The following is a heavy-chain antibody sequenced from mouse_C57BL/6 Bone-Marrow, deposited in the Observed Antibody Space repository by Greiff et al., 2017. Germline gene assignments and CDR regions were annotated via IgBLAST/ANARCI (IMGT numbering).Heavy chain of an antibody. J-gene: IGHJ4*01. CDR2: IYPGGGYT. D-gene: IGHD4-1*01. CDR1: GYTFTNYW. Sequence: QVQLQQSGAELVRPGTSVKMSCKASGYTFTNYWMGWAKQRPGHGLEWIGVIYPGGGYTNYNEKFKGKATLTADKSSSTAYMQFSSLTSEDSAIYYCARFALGRYAMDKWGRGTAATVSS. CDR3: ARFALGRYAMDK. V-gene: IGHV1-63*01.